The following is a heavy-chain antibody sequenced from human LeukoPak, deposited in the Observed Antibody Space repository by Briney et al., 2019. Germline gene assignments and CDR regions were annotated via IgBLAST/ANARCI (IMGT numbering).Heavy chain of an antibody. V-gene: IGHV3-48*04. CDR2: ISSSSSTI. Sequence: GGSLRLSCAASGFTFSSYSMNWVRQAPGKGLEWVSYISSSSSTIYYADSVKGRFTISRDNAKNSLYLQMNSLRAEDTAVYYCARDAQYYDFWSGYPDYWGQGTLVTVSS. CDR1: GFTFSSYS. J-gene: IGHJ4*02. D-gene: IGHD3-3*01. CDR3: ARDAQYYDFWSGYPDY.